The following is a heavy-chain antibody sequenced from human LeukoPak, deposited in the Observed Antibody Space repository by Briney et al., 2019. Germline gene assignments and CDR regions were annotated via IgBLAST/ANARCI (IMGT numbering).Heavy chain of an antibody. CDR1: GGSISSYY. CDR3: ARVGNDFWSGYLGGENAFDI. V-gene: IGHV4-4*07. J-gene: IGHJ3*02. D-gene: IGHD3-3*01. Sequence: SETLSLTCTVPGGSISSYYWSWIRQPAGKGLEWIGRIYTSGSTNYNPSLKSRVTMSVDTSKNQCSLKLSSVTAADTAVYYCARVGNDFWSGYLGGENAFDIWGQGTMVTVSS. CDR2: IYTSGST.